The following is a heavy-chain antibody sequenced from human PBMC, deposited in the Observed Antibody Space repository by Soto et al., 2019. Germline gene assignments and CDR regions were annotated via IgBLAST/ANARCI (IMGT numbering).Heavy chain of an antibody. CDR3: ARGPAGGLRGGVSY. V-gene: IGHV1-18*01. CDR2: KRAYNGDT. CDR1: GGTFTSYA. D-gene: IGHD2-15*01. J-gene: IGHJ4*02. Sequence: ASVKVSCKASGGTFTSYAISWVRQAPGQGLEWMGWKRAYNGDTNYAQKFQGRVIMTTDTSTTTAYMELRSLRSDDTAVYYCARGPAGGLRGGVSYWGQGTLVTVSS.